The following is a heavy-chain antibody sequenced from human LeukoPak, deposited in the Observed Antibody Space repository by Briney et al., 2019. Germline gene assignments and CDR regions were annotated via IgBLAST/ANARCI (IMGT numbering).Heavy chain of an antibody. CDR1: GFTFSSYA. J-gene: IGHJ4*02. Sequence: GGSLRHSCAASGFTFSSYAMSWVRQAPGKGLEWVSAISGSGGSTYYADSVKGRFTISRDNSKNTLYLQTNSLRAEDTAVYYCAKDRGRAAVGSPIDYWGQGTLVTVSS. V-gene: IGHV3-23*01. CDR3: AKDRGRAAVGSPIDY. CDR2: ISGSGGST. D-gene: IGHD6-19*01.